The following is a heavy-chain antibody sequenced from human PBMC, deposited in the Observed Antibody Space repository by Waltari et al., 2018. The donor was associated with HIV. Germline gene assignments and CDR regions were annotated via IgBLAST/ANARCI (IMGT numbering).Heavy chain of an antibody. CDR3: ARDHQEDSSGYYEPFFGY. Sequence: QVQLVQSGAEVKKPGSSVKVSCKASGGTFSSYTISWVRQAPGQGLEWMGRIIPILGIANYAQKFQGRVTITADKSTSTAYMELSSLRSEDTAVYYCARDHQEDSSGYYEPFFGYWGQGTLVTVSS. D-gene: IGHD3-22*01. CDR1: GGTFSSYT. CDR2: IIPILGIA. J-gene: IGHJ4*02. V-gene: IGHV1-69*08.